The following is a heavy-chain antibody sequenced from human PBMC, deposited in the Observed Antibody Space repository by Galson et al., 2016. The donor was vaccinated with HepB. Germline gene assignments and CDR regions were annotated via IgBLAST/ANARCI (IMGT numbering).Heavy chain of an antibody. J-gene: IGHJ6*02. Sequence: CAISGDSVSNNRAAWHWIRQSPARGLEWLGRTYYRSKWFYEYAVSLRSRPTISSDTSKNQFYVHLNSVTPEDTAVYYCARDMGGAGHAFAMDVWGQGTTVTVSS. CDR1: GDSVSNNRAA. D-gene: IGHD1-26*01. CDR3: ARDMGGAGHAFAMDV. CDR2: TYYRSKWFY. V-gene: IGHV6-1*01.